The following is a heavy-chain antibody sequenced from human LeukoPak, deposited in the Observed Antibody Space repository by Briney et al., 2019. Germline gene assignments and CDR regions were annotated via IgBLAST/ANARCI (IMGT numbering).Heavy chain of an antibody. Sequence: PSETLSLTCTVPGGSISSSSYYWGWIRQPPGKGLEWIGSIYYSGSTYYNPSLKSRVTISVDTSKNQFSLKLSSVTAADTAVYYCARQAGTMVRHFDYWGQGTLVTVSS. CDR1: GGSISSSSYY. J-gene: IGHJ4*02. CDR3: ARQAGTMVRHFDY. CDR2: IYYSGST. D-gene: IGHD3-10*01. V-gene: IGHV4-39*01.